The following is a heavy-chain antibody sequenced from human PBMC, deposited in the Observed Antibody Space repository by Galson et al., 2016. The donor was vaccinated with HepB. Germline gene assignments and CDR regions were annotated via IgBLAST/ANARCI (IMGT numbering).Heavy chain of an antibody. D-gene: IGHD5-18*01. CDR1: EFIFSKYT. V-gene: IGHV3-64D*08. J-gene: IGHJ4*02. Sequence: SLRLSCAAPEFIFSKYTMHWVRQAPGKGLQYVAGISYNGGTTHYADSVKGRFTISRDNSKNTLYLQMSSLRVEDTSGYYCVRQPTYGYPFDYWGQGTLVTVSS. CDR3: VRQPTYGYPFDY. CDR2: ISYNGGTT.